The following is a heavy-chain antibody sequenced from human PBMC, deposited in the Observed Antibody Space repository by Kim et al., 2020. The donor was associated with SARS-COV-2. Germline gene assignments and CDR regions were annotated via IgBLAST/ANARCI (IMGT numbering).Heavy chain of an antibody. CDR3: TRGRVGVVPAPVLGRGPYYDYFILDV. D-gene: IGHD2-2*01. Sequence: SETLSLTCAVYGGSFSGHTWSWIRQPPGKGLEWIGEITHSGSTKYNPSLKSRLTISMDMSKNQFSLKLTSVTAADTALYYCTRGRVGVVPAPVLGRGPYYDYFILDVWGHGTTVAVSS. J-gene: IGHJ6*02. CDR1: GGSFSGHT. CDR2: ITHSGST. V-gene: IGHV4-34*01.